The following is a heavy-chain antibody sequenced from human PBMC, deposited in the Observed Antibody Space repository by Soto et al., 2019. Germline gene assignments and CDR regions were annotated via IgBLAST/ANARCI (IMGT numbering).Heavy chain of an antibody. Sequence: XGSLRLTCAASGFTFSSYCMHWVRQAPGKGLEWVAVIWYDGSNKYYADSVKGRFTISRDNSKNTLYLQMNSLRAEDTAVYYCAREPAGNYPPYYSGMDVWGQGTTVTV. CDR1: GFTFSSYC. CDR2: IWYDGSNK. V-gene: IGHV3-33*01. J-gene: IGHJ6*02. D-gene: IGHD4-4*01. CDR3: AREPAGNYPPYYSGMDV.